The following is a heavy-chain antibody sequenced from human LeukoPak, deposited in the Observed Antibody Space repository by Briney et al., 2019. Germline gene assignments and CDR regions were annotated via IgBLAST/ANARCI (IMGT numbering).Heavy chain of an antibody. CDR1: GGSISSYY. Sequence: SETLSLTCTVPGGSISSYYWSWIRQPPGTGLEWIGYIYYSGSTNYNPSLKSRVTISVDTSKIQFSLKLSSVTAADTAVYYCARASITMVRGVPGWFDPWGQGTLVTVSS. V-gene: IGHV4-59*08. J-gene: IGHJ5*02. CDR2: IYYSGST. D-gene: IGHD3-10*01. CDR3: ARASITMVRGVPGWFDP.